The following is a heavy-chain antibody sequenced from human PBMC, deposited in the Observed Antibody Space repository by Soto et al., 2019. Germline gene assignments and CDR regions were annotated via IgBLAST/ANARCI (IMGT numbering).Heavy chain of an antibody. D-gene: IGHD5-18*01. CDR1: GGSISSDY. J-gene: IGHJ4*02. CDR3: ARAGQLWGLGFDY. Sequence: LSVTYTVAGGSISSDYWIWVQQPPGNGLEWIGYIYYSGRSNYNPTHKSRVTISVDTSKHQFSLKLSSMTEANTAVYYCARAGQLWGLGFDYWGQGTLVTVSS. V-gene: IGHV4-59*01. CDR2: IYYSGRS.